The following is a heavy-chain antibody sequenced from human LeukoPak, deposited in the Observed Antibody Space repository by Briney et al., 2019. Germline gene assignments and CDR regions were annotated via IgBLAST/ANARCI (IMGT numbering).Heavy chain of an antibody. CDR3: ARLSDYVWGSYRYTGPLYYMDV. D-gene: IGHD3-16*02. Sequence: SETLSLTCTVSGGSISSGSYYWSWIRQPAGKGLEWIGRIYTSGSTNYNPSLKSRFTISVDTSKNQFSLKLSSVTAADTAVYYCARLSDYVWGSYRYTGPLYYMDVWGKGTTVTVSS. J-gene: IGHJ6*03. CDR2: IYTSGST. CDR1: GGSISSGSYY. V-gene: IGHV4-61*02.